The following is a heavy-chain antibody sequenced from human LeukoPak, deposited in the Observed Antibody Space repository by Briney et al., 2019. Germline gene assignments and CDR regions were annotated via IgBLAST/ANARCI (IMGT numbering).Heavy chain of an antibody. V-gene: IGHV3-30*02. J-gene: IGHJ4*02. CDR1: GFFSSSYG. CDR3: ANTAAAFDY. Sequence: GGSLRLSCAASGFFSSSYGMHWVRQPPGNKYYADSVKGRFTISRDNSKNTLYLQMNSLRAEDTAVYYCANTAAAFDYWGQGTLVTVSS. D-gene: IGHD2-2*01.